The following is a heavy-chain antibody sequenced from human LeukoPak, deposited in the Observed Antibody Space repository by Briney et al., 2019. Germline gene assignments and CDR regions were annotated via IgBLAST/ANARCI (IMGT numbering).Heavy chain of an antibody. D-gene: IGHD6-6*01. CDR1: GYTFNTYG. CDR3: ARDLIAVRPGWFGP. V-gene: IGHV1-18*01. CDR2: ISAYNGNT. J-gene: IGHJ5*02. Sequence: ASVKVSCKASGYTFNTYGISWVRQAPGQRPEWMGWISAYNGNTNYVQKFQGRVTMTTDTSTSTAYMELRSLRSDDTAVYFCARDLIAVRPGWFGPWGQGTLVTVSS.